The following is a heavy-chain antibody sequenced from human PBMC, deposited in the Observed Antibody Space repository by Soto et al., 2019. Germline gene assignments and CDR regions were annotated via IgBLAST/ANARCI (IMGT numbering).Heavy chain of an antibody. CDR3: AKGRSDAFDS. Sequence: SLRLSCAASGFTFDDYAMHWVRQAPGKGLEWVSGVSWNSASIGYADSVKGRFTISRDNAKNSLFLQMNSLRGDDTALYYCAKGRSDAFDSWGQGTLVTVSS. J-gene: IGHJ4*02. D-gene: IGHD6-6*01. CDR1: GFTFDDYA. V-gene: IGHV3-9*01. CDR2: VSWNSASI.